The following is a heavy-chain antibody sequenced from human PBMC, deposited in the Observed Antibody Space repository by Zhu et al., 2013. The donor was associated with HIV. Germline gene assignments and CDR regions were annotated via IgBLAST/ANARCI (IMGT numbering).Heavy chain of an antibody. J-gene: IGHJ6*02. Sequence: QVQLVQSGAEVKKPGSSVKVSCKASGGTFSSYTISWVRQAPGQGLEWMGRIIPILGIANYAQKFQGRVTITADKSTSTAYMELSSLRSEDTAVYYCAREWVGLVVVPAATPYYYYGMDVWGQGTTVTVSS. CDR2: IIPILGIA. CDR1: GGTFSSYT. CDR3: AREWVGLVVVPAATPYYYYGMDV. V-gene: IGHV1-69*08. D-gene: IGHD2-2*01.